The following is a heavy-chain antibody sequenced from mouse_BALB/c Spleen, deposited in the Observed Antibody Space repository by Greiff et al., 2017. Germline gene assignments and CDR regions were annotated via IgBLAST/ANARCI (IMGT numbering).Heavy chain of an antibody. Sequence: EVKLVESGPGLVKPSQSLSLTCTVTGYSITSDYAWNWIRQFPGNKLEWMGYISYSGSTSYNPSLKSRISITRDTSKNQFFLQLNSVTTEDTATYYCARRDGNPWFAYWGQGTLVTVSA. D-gene: IGHD2-1*01. CDR3: ARRDGNPWFAY. CDR2: ISYSGST. CDR1: GYSITSDYA. J-gene: IGHJ3*01. V-gene: IGHV3-2*02.